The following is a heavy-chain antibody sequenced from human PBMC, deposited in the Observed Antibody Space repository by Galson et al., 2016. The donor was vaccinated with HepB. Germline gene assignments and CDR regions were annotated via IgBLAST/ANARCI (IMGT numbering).Heavy chain of an antibody. Sequence: SLRLSCAASGFPFSNYAMTWVRQAPGKGLEWVSIISDSGAPTYYADSVKGRFTIFRDNSKNTVYLQMNSLRGDDTAVYYCAKVGSRFFDFWGQGTLVTVSS. CDR3: AKVGSRFFDF. J-gene: IGHJ4*02. D-gene: IGHD3-22*01. V-gene: IGHV3-23*01. CDR1: GFPFSNYA. CDR2: ISDSGAPT.